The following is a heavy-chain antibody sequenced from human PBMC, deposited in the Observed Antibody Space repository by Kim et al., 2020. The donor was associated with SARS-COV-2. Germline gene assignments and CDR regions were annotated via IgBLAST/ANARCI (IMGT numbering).Heavy chain of an antibody. CDR3: AKGVWYRGFDY. CDR1: GFTFINHA. J-gene: IGHJ4*02. D-gene: IGHD6-19*01. V-gene: IGHV3-23*01. CDR2: SGTGGGT. Sequence: GGSLRLSCAASGFTFINHAMNWVRQAPGKGLEWVSTSGTGGGTYYADSVKGRFTISRDNSKSTLYLQMNSLRAEDTAIYYCAKGVWYRGFDYWGQGSLVTVLS.